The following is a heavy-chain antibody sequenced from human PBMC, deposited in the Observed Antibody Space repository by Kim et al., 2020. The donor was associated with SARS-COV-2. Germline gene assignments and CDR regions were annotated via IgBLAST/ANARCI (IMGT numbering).Heavy chain of an antibody. J-gene: IGHJ6*01. CDR1: GFTFSTSA. V-gene: IGHV3-30*04. CDR2: ISSDGGSK. D-gene: IGHD2-15*01. CDR3: ARPPCSVGRCYLYYYGM. Sequence: GGSLRLSCAASGFTFSTSAIHWVRQTPGKGLEWVAVISSDGGSKYYGDTVRGRFTVSRDNSKNALYLEMNSLRAEDTAVYYCARPPCSVGRCYLYYYGM.